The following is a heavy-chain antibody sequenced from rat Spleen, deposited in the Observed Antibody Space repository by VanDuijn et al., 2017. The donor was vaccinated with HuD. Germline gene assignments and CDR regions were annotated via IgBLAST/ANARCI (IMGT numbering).Heavy chain of an antibody. CDR2: ITNSGGFI. V-gene: IGHV5-25*01. J-gene: IGHJ3*01. Sequence: EVQLVESGGGLVQPGRSMKLSCAASGFIVSSYAMAWVRQTPTEGLAWVASITNSGGFIFYRDSVKGRFTISRDNARSTLYLQMDSLRSEDTATYYCTTITMAAFTYWGQGTLVTVSS. D-gene: IGHD1-2*01. CDR3: TTITMAAFTY. CDR1: GFIVSSYA.